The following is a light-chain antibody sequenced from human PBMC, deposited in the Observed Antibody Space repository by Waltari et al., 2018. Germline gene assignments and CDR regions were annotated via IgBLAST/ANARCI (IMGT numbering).Light chain of an antibody. J-gene: IGKJ3*01. Sequence: EIVLTQSPATLSLSQGERAILSCRASQSVSKYLAWYQQKPGQAPRLLIYDASNSATGIPARFSGSGSGTDFILTISSLEPEDFAVYYCQQRSTWPPFTFGPGTTLDI. CDR3: QQRSTWPPFT. CDR1: QSVSKY. CDR2: DAS. V-gene: IGKV3-11*01.